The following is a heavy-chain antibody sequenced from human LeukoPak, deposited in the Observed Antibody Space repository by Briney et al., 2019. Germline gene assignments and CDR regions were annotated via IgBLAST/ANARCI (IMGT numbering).Heavy chain of an antibody. CDR1: GFIFSSYA. Sequence: PGGPLRLSCAASGFIFSSYAMHWVRQAPGKGLEWVAVISYDGNNRYYADSVKGRFTISRDNSKNTLYLQMNSLRAEDAAVYYCARSPGSIAVAGTGTLFDYWGQGTLVTVSS. V-gene: IGHV3-30*04. J-gene: IGHJ4*02. D-gene: IGHD6-19*01. CDR2: ISYDGNNR. CDR3: ARSPGSIAVAGTGTLFDY.